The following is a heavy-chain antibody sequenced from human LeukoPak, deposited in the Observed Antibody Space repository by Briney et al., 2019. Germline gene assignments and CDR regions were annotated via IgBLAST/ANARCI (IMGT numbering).Heavy chain of an antibody. CDR3: ARGSPEASDI. Sequence: GEPLKISCKGSGYSFTSYWITWVRQIPGQPLEWMGRIDPSDSYTNYSPSFQGHVTISADKSISTAYLQWSSLRASDTAMYYCARGSPEASDIWGQGTMVTVSS. CDR1: GYSFTSYW. CDR2: IDPSDSYT. D-gene: IGHD3-10*01. J-gene: IGHJ3*02. V-gene: IGHV5-10-1*01.